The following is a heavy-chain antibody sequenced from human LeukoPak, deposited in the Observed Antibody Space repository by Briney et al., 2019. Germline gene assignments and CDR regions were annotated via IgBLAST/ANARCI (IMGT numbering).Heavy chain of an antibody. CDR3: AREVQLERLAFRKEGSAFDY. D-gene: IGHD1-1*01. CDR1: GGSISSSSYY. Sequence: SETLSLTCTVSGGSISSSSYYWGWIRQPPGKGLEWIGSIYYSGSTYYNPSLKSRVTISVDTSKNQFSLKLSSVTAADTAVYYCAREVQLERLAFRKEGSAFDYWGQGTLVTVSS. CDR2: IYYSGST. V-gene: IGHV4-39*02. J-gene: IGHJ4*02.